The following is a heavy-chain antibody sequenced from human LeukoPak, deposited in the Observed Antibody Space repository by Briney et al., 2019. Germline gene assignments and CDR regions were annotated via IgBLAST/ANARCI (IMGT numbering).Heavy chain of an antibody. J-gene: IGHJ4*02. V-gene: IGHV4-38-2*02. Sequence: SETLSLTCTVSGYSISSGYYWGWIRQPPGKGLEWIGSNYHSGSTYYNPSLKSRVTISVDTSKNQFSLKLSSVTAADTAVYYCARAEDTAMVMYYFDYWGQGTLVTVSS. CDR3: ARAEDTAMVMYYFDY. CDR2: NYHSGST. CDR1: GYSISSGYY. D-gene: IGHD5-18*01.